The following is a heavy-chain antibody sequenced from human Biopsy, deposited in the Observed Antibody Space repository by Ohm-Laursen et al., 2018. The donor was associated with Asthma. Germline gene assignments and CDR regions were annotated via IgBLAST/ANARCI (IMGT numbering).Heavy chain of an antibody. Sequence: PSETLSLTCRVSGGYTGSSDHHWAWIRQAPGKGLEWIGFVFWSGSTHYSRSLERRVSISIDTATNEFSMKLWSVTPADTAVYFCARVVSYGEISFGFDVWAPGTLSSSPQ. CDR2: VFWSGST. D-gene: IGHD3-10*01. J-gene: IGHJ5*02. CDR1: GGYTGSSDHH. V-gene: IGHV4-30-4*01. CDR3: ARVVSYGEISFGFDV.